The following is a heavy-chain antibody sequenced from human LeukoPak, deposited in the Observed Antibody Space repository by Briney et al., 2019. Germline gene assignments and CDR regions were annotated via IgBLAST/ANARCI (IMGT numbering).Heavy chain of an antibody. V-gene: IGHV3-23*01. D-gene: IGHD3-10*01. CDR2: ISGSGGST. CDR1: GFTFSSYA. CDR3: AKDAFSGSYYYYYYYMDV. Sequence: GGSLRLSCAASGFTFSSYAMSWVRQAPGKGLEWVSAISGSGGSTYYADSVKGRFTISRDNSKNTLYLQMNSLRAEDTAVHYCAKDAFSGSYYYYYYYMDVWGKGTTVTVSS. J-gene: IGHJ6*03.